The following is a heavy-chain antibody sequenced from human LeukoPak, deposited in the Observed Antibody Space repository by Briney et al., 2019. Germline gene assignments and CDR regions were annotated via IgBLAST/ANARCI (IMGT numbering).Heavy chain of an antibody. V-gene: IGHV4-61*02. D-gene: IGHD4-17*01. CDR3: AREREGPYGYLDY. CDR1: GGSISSAAYY. Sequence: SQTLSLTCTVSGGSISSAAYYWSWIRQPAGKGLEWIARIYISGSTNYNPSLKSRVTISVDTSKYQFSLKLSSVTAADTAVYYCAREREGPYGYLDYWGQGTLVTVSS. J-gene: IGHJ4*02. CDR2: IYISGST.